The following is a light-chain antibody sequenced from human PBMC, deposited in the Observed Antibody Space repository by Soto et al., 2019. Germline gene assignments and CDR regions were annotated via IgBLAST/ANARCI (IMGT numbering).Light chain of an antibody. Sequence: DIQMAQFPSPLSASLRDRFTITCRASQTISSWLAWYQQKPGKAPKLLIYKASSLKSGVPSRFSGSGSGTEFTLTISSLQPDDFATYYCQHDNSYSEAFGQGTKVDI. J-gene: IGKJ1*01. CDR3: QHDNSYSEA. CDR1: QTISSW. V-gene: IGKV1-5*03. CDR2: KAS.